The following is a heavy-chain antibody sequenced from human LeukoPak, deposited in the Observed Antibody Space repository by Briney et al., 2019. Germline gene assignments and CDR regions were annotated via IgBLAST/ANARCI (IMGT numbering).Heavy chain of an antibody. Sequence: PGGSLRPSCAASGFAFSSYSMTWVRQAPGKGLEWVSSITSSSSYIYYADSVKGRFTISRDDAKNSLYLQMTSLRVEDTAVYYCARERHTFDPWGQGTLVTVSS. CDR2: ITSSSSYI. J-gene: IGHJ5*02. V-gene: IGHV3-21*01. CDR3: ARERHTFDP. D-gene: IGHD6-25*01. CDR1: GFAFSSYS.